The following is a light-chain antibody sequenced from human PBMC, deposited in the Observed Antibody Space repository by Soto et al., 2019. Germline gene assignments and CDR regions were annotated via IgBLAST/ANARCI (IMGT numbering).Light chain of an antibody. Sequence: VLTQSPGTLSLSPGERDTISCRASQSISSSYLAWYQHKPGQAPRLLIYGASSRATGIPHRFSGSGSGTDFTLTIRRLEPEDCGVYYCQQYGGSPPYTFGQGTRLEIK. CDR2: GAS. CDR1: QSISSSY. V-gene: IGKV3-20*01. J-gene: IGKJ2*01. CDR3: QQYGGSPPYT.